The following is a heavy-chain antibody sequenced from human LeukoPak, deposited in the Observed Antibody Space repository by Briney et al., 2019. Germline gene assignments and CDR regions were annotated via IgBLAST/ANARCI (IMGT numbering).Heavy chain of an antibody. CDR3: ARYPLWGSGVIGYGGFDY. D-gene: IGHD3-10*01. Sequence: SETLSLTCTVSGGSISSSSYYWGWIRQPPGKGLEWIGSIYYSGSTYYNPSLKSRVTISVDTSKNQFSLKLSSVTAADTAVYYCARYPLWGSGVIGYGGFDYWGQGTLVTVSS. V-gene: IGHV4-39*07. CDR2: IYYSGST. CDR1: GGSISSSSYY. J-gene: IGHJ4*02.